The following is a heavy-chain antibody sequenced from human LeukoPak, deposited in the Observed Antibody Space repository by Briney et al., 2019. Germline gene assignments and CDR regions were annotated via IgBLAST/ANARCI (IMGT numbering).Heavy chain of an antibody. CDR2: IYPGDSDT. Sequence: GESLKISCKGSGYSFTSYLIGLVRQMPGKGLEWMGIIYPGDSDTRYSPSFQGQVTISADKSTSTAYLQWSSLRASDTAMYYCARQDNNYYDSSGYYYLFDYWGQGTLVTVSS. CDR3: ARQDNNYYDSSGYYYLFDY. CDR1: GYSFTSYL. J-gene: IGHJ4*02. D-gene: IGHD3-22*01. V-gene: IGHV5-51*01.